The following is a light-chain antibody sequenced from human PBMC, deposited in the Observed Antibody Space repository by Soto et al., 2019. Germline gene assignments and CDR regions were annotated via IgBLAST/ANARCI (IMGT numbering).Light chain of an antibody. CDR3: QQSSNWLT. CDR2: DAS. J-gene: IGKJ4*01. CDR1: QSVSSY. Sequence: EIVLTQSPATLSLSPGERATLSCRASQSVSSYFAWYQQKPGQAPRLLIYDASNRATGIPARFSGSGSGTDFTLTISSLEPEDFAVYYCQQSSNWLTFGGGTKVEIK. V-gene: IGKV3-11*01.